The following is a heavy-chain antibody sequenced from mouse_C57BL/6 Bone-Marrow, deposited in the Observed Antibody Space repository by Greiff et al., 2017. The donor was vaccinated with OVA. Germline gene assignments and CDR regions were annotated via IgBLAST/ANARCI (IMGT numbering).Heavy chain of an antibody. CDR3: AKGYYYGSLYWYFDV. V-gene: IGHV5-17*01. D-gene: IGHD1-1*01. J-gene: IGHJ1*03. Sequence: EVMLVESGGGLVKPGGSLKLSCAASGFTFSDSGMHWVRQAPEKGLEWVSYISSGSSTIYYADTVKGRFTISRDNAKNTLFLQMTSLRSEDTAMYYCAKGYYYGSLYWYFDVWGTGTTVTVSS. CDR1: GFTFSDSG. CDR2: ISSGSSTI.